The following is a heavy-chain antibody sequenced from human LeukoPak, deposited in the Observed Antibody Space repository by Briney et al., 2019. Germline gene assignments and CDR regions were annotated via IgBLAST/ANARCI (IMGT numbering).Heavy chain of an antibody. CDR2: INWNGGST. V-gene: IGHV3-20*04. CDR3: ARDPSREYSYGSGPIDY. Sequence: GGSLRLSCAASGFTFDDYGMSWVRQAPGKGLEWVSGINWNGGSTGYADSVKGRFTISRDNAKNSLYLQMNSLRAEDTALYYCARDPSREYSYGSGPIDYWGQGTLVTVSS. CDR1: GFTFDDYG. D-gene: IGHD3-10*01. J-gene: IGHJ4*02.